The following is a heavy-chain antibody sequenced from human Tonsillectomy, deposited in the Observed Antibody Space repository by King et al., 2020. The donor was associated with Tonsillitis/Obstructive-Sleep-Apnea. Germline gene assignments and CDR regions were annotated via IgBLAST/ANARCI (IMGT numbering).Heavy chain of an antibody. CDR3: AKDPLRFLEWLSPSPDFDY. J-gene: IGHJ4*02. V-gene: IGHV3-30*18. CDR1: GFTFSSYG. Sequence: VQLVVSGGGVVQPGRSLRLSCAASGFTFSSYGMHWVRQAPGKGLEWVAVISYDGSNKYYADSVKGRFTISRDNSKNTLYLQMNSLRAEDTAVYYCAKDPLRFLEWLSPSPDFDYWGQGTLVTVS. D-gene: IGHD3-3*01. CDR2: ISYDGSNK.